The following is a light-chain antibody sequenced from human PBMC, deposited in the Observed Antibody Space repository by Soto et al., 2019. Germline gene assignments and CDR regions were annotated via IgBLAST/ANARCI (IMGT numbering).Light chain of an antibody. Sequence: PGERATLSCRASQSVTTYLAWYQHKPGQAPRLLIYDASNRATGIPARFSGGGSGTDFTLTISSLEPEDSAVYYCQQRSNWPAFGGGTKVDIK. CDR1: QSVTTY. V-gene: IGKV3-11*01. J-gene: IGKJ4*01. CDR3: QQRSNWPA. CDR2: DAS.